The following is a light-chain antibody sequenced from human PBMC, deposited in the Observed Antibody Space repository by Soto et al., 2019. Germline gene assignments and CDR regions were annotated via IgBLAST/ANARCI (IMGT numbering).Light chain of an antibody. CDR2: DAS. V-gene: IGKV1-9*01. CDR1: QGITSY. J-gene: IGKJ3*01. CDR3: QQLASYPRT. Sequence: IQLTQSPSSLSASVGDRVTITCRASQGITSYLAWYQQKPGKAPKFLIYDASTLQSGVPSRFSGSGSGTDFPLTIISLPPEDFATYYCQQLASYPRTFGPGTKVDIK.